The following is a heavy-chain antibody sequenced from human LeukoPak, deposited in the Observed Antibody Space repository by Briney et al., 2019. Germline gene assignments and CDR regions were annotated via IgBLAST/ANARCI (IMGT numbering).Heavy chain of an antibody. CDR3: AKGRPAHYFDS. CDR1: GFTVSSTY. D-gene: IGHD6-6*01. V-gene: IGHV3-66*01. Sequence: GGSLRLSCAASGFTVSSTYLTWVRQAPGKGLEWLSVIYSGGYTYYADSVKGRFFISRDISENMVYLQMNSLSVEDTAVYFCAKGRPAHYFDSWGPGTLVTVS. CDR2: IYSGGYT. J-gene: IGHJ4*02.